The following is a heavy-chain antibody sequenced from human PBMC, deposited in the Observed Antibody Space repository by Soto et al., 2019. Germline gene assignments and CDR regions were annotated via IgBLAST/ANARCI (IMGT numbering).Heavy chain of an antibody. CDR2: INHSGST. CDR3: ARGQSSLLLDC. V-gene: IGHV4-34*01. J-gene: IGHJ4*02. CDR1: GGSFSGYY. Sequence: QVQLQQWGAGLLKPSETLSLTCAVYGGSFSGYYWSWIRQPPGKGLEWIGEINHSGSTNSNPSLKRRVTISVDTSKNQFSLKLSSVTAADTAVYYCARGQSSLLLDCWGQGVLVSVSS. D-gene: IGHD2-8*02.